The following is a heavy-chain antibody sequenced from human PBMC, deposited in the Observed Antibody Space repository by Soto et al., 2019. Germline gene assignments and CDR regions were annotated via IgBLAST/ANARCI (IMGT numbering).Heavy chain of an antibody. CDR1: GGSVSSGSYY. V-gene: IGHV4-61*01. CDR3: ARDGGYSSSPYNWFDP. D-gene: IGHD6-6*01. J-gene: IGHJ5*02. CDR2: IYYSGST. Sequence: SETLSLTCTVSGGSVSSGSYYWSWIRQPPGKGLEWIGYIYYSGSTNYNPSLKSRVTISVDTSKNQFSLKLSSVTAADTAVYYCARDGGYSSSPYNWFDPWGQGTLVTSPQ.